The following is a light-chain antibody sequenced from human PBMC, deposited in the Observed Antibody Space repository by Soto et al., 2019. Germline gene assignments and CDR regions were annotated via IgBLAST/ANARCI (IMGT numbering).Light chain of an antibody. Sequence: EIVLTQSPGTLSLSPGERATLSCRASQSVSSSFLAWYQQKPGQAPRLLIYGASSRATGIPDRFSGSGSGTDFTLTISRLETEDFAVYYCQQYGGSYTFGQGTKLEIK. V-gene: IGKV3-20*01. CDR1: QSVSSSF. J-gene: IGKJ2*01. CDR2: GAS. CDR3: QQYGGSYT.